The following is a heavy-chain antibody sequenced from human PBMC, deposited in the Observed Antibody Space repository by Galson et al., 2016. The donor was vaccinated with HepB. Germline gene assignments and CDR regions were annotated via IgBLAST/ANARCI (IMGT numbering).Heavy chain of an antibody. CDR3: ARWIYSSSWCDNWFDP. D-gene: IGHD6-13*01. J-gene: IGHJ5*02. Sequence: LSLTCAVSGGSISSSNWWNWVRQPPGKGLEWIGEIYHSGSTNYNPSLESRVTISVDKSKNQFSLKLNSVTAADTAVYYCARWIYSSSWCDNWFDPWGQGTLVTVSS. CDR2: IYHSGST. CDR1: GGSISSSNW. V-gene: IGHV4-4*02.